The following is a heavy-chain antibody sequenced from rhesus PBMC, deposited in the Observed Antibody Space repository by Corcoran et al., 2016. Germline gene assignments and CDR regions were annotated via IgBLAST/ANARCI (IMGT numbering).Heavy chain of an antibody. D-gene: IGHD5-24*01. CDR2: IFGSIGST. CDR3: ARGGSNGDSTRGGGFDF. CDR1: GGSISSGYG. V-gene: IGHV4S7*01. J-gene: IGHJ3*01. Sequence: QLQLQESGPGLVKPSETLSLTCAVSGGSISSGYGWGWIRQPPGKGLAWLGNIFGSIGSTYYNPSLKSRVTISRDTSKNQFSLKLASVTAADTAVYYCARGGSNGDSTRGGGFDFWGQGLRVTV.